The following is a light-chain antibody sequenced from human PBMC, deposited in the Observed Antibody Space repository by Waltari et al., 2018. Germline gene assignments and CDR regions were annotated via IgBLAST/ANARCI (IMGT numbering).Light chain of an antibody. CDR3: QQYYSSPIT. Sequence: DIVMTQSPDSLAVSLGERATINCKSSQSVLSSSNNKNYLAWYQQKPGQPPKPLIYWASTRESGVPDRFSGSGSGTDFTLTISSLQAEDVAVYYCQQYYSSPITFGQGTRLEIK. V-gene: IGKV4-1*01. CDR1: QSVLSSSNNKNY. CDR2: WAS. J-gene: IGKJ5*01.